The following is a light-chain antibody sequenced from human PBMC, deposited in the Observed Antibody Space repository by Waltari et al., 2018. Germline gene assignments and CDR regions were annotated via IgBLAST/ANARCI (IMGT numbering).Light chain of an antibody. V-gene: IGKV3-20*01. CDR2: GAS. CDR3: QQYGSSPWT. J-gene: IGKJ1*01. CDR1: QSVSSSY. Sequence: EIVLTQSHGTLSLSPGERATPPCRASQSVSSSYLAWYQQKPGQAPRLLIYGASSRATGIPYRFSGSGSGTDFTLTISRLEPEDFAVYYCQQYGSSPWTFGQGTKVEIK.